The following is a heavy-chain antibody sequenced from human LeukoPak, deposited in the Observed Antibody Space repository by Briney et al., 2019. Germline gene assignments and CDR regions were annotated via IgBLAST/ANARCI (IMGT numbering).Heavy chain of an antibody. V-gene: IGHV1-18*01. Sequence: ASVKVSCKASGYTFTSDGISWVRQAPGQGLKWMGWISAYNGNRNYAQKVEGRVTMTTDTSTNTAYMELRSLRSDDTALYYCARGYCSGGSCYWFDPWGQGTLVTVSS. CDR3: ARGYCSGGSCYWFDP. CDR1: GYTFTSDG. D-gene: IGHD2-15*01. J-gene: IGHJ5*02. CDR2: ISAYNGNR.